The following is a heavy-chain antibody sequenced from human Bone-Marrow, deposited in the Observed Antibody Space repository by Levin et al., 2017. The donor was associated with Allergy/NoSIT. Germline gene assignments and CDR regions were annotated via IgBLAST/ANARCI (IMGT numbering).Heavy chain of an antibody. V-gene: IGHV4-59*01. Sequence: SQTLSLTCTVSGGSISSYYWNWIRQPPGKGLEWIGYIYYSGSTKYNPSLKSRVTISVDTSKSQFSLELSSVTAADTAVYYCARDPGDYNYYYGMDGWGQGTTVTVSS. CDR3: ARDPGDYNYYYGMDG. CDR1: GGSISSYY. CDR2: IYYSGST. J-gene: IGHJ6*02. D-gene: IGHD4-17*01.